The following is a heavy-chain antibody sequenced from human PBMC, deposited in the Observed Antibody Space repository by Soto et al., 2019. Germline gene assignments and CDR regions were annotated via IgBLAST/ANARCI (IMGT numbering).Heavy chain of an antibody. D-gene: IGHD3-22*01. V-gene: IGHV4-30-2*01. CDR1: GGSISSGGYS. J-gene: IGHJ5*02. Sequence: SETLSLTCAVSGGSISSGGYSWSWLRQPPGKGLEWIGYIYHSGSTYYNPSLKSRVTISVDRSKNQFSLKLSSVTAADTAVYYCARRTVHYYDSSGYTNCFDPWRQRTLVTVSS. CDR2: IYHSGST. CDR3: ARRTVHYYDSSGYTNCFDP.